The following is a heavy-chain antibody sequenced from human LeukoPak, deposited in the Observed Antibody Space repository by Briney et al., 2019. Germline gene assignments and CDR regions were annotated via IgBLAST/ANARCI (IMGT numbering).Heavy chain of an antibody. V-gene: IGHV4-4*09. Sequence: SETLSLTCTVSGASITSYYWTWIRQPPGKGLEWIGYIYSSANRDLNPSLKSRVTISVDASKSQVSLKLFSVTASDTALYYCARSPFVAGVGATSWYFDLRGRGTLVTVSS. D-gene: IGHD1-26*01. J-gene: IGHJ2*01. CDR3: ARSPFVAGVGATSWYFDL. CDR2: IYSSANR. CDR1: GASITSYY.